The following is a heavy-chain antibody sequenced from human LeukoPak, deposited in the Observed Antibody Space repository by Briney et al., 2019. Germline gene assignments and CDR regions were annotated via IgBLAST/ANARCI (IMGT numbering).Heavy chain of an antibody. CDR2: IYHSGST. CDR1: GGSISSSNW. J-gene: IGHJ6*03. CDR3: ASGRDYYYYYMDV. Sequence: PSETLSLTCAVSGGSISSSNWWSWVRQPPGKGLEWIGEIYHSGSTNYNPSLKSRVTISVDTSKNQFSLKLSSVTAADTAVYYCASGRDYYYYYMDVWGKGTTVTISS. V-gene: IGHV4-4*02.